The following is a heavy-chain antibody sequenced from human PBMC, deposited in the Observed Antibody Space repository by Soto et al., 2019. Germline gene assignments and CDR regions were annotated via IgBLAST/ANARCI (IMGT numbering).Heavy chain of an antibody. J-gene: IGHJ4*02. CDR3: ARDIGVTHGDLEY. CDR2: IWDDGSNK. D-gene: IGHD4-17*01. V-gene: IGHV3-33*01. Sequence: QVQLVESGGGVGQPGRSLRLSCAASGFTFRSYAMHWVRQAPGKGLEWVAVIWDDGSNKYYADSVRGRFTISRDNSKDTLYLQMNRLGTEDTDVYFCARDIGVTHGDLEYGGQGTLVTVSS. CDR1: GFTFRSYA.